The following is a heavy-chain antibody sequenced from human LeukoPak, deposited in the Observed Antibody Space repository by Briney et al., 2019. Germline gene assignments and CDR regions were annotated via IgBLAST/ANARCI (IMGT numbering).Heavy chain of an antibody. D-gene: IGHD6-13*01. J-gene: IGHJ4*02. Sequence: SETLSLTCTVSGGSISSYYRSWIRQPPGKGLEWIGYNYYSGSTNYNPSLKSRVTISVETSKNEFSLKLRSVTATDTAVYYCARVTGYRIEDYFDYWGQGTLVTVSS. V-gene: IGHV4-59*01. CDR2: NYYSGST. CDR1: GGSISSYY. CDR3: ARVTGYRIEDYFDY.